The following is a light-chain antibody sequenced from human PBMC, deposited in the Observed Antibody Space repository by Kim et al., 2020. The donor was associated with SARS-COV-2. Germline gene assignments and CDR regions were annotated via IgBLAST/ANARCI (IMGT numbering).Light chain of an antibody. J-gene: IGLJ1*01. Sequence: SISISFTGTSSDVGGYNYVSWYQHHPGKAPNLMIYDVSHRPSGVSNRFSGSKSGNAASLTISGLQAEDEADYYCSSYTSSSTPYVFGTGTKVTVL. CDR1: SSDVGGYNY. CDR3: SSYTSSSTPYV. V-gene: IGLV2-14*03. CDR2: DVS.